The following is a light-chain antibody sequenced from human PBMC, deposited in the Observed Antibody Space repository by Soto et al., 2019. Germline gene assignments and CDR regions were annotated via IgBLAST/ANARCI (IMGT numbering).Light chain of an antibody. Sequence: ETVMTQSPVTLSVSPGERATLSCRASQSVSSNLAWYQQKPGQPPRLLIYGAYTRVTGIQARFSGSGSGTEFTLTIRSLQSEDFALYYCKQYDKWPWTFGQGTKVDIK. J-gene: IGKJ1*01. CDR1: QSVSSN. CDR2: GAY. CDR3: KQYDKWPWT. V-gene: IGKV3-15*01.